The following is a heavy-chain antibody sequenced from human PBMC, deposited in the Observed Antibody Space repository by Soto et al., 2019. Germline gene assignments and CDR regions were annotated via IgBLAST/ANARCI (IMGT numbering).Heavy chain of an antibody. CDR2: IYSGVST. D-gene: IGHD4-17*01. CDR1: LFTVSSNY. V-gene: IGHV3-66*01. Sequence: PLRLSCAASLFTVSSNYMRWVREAPGKGLEWFSVIYSGVSTYYADSVKGRFTISRDNSKNTLYLQMNSLRAEDTAVYYCARDVMTTVTTGGNWGQGTLVTVSS. J-gene: IGHJ4*02. CDR3: ARDVMTTVTTGGN.